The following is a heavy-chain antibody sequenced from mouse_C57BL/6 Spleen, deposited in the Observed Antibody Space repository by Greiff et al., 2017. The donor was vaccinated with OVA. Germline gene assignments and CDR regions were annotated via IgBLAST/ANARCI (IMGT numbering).Heavy chain of an antibody. CDR1: GYTFTSYW. J-gene: IGHJ2*01. Sequence: QVQLQQPGAELVRPGSSVKLSCKASGYTFTSYWMDWVKQRPGQGLEWIGNIYPSDSETHYNQKFKDKATLTVDKSSSTAYMQLSSLTSEDSAVYYCARGNYGGFDYWGQGTTLTVSS. CDR3: ARGNYGGFDY. CDR2: IYPSDSET. D-gene: IGHD2-1*01. V-gene: IGHV1-61*01.